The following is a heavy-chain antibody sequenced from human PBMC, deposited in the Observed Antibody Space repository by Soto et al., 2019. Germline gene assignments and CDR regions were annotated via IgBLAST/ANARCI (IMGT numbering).Heavy chain of an antibody. J-gene: IGHJ6*02. V-gene: IGHV2-5*02. CDR3: AHTEPYHDSRRSGSYGMHV. Sequence: QITLKESGPTLVKPTQTLTLTCTFSGFSLSTSGVGVGWIRQPPGKALEWLALIYWDDDNRYSPSLNSRLTITKYTPHTQPVLTITHLAPMDTATYSCAHTEPYHDSRRSGSYGMHVWGHGTTVTVSS. D-gene: IGHD3-22*01. CDR1: GFSLSTSGVG. CDR2: IYWDDDN.